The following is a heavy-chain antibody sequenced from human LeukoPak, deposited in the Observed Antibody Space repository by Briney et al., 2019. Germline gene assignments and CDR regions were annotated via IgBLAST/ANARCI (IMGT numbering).Heavy chain of an antibody. CDR3: ARHRHESVSYGLDV. V-gene: IGHV4-59*08. Sequence: SETLSLTCTVSGGSISSYYWSWIRQPPGKGLEWIGFIYYSGSTDYNPSPKSRVTILVDTSKNQFSLKLSSVTAADTAVYYCARHRHESVSYGLDVWGQGTTVTVSS. CDR1: GGSISSYY. J-gene: IGHJ6*02. CDR2: IYYSGST.